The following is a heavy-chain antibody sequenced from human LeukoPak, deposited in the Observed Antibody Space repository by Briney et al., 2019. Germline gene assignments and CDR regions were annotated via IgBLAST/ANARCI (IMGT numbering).Heavy chain of an antibody. D-gene: IGHD3-22*01. J-gene: IGHJ4*02. CDR3: ARDHEYYYDSSGFDY. CDR2: INPNSGGT. Sequence: GASVKVSCKASGYTSTGYYMHWVRQAPGQGLEWMGRINPNSGGTNYAQKFQGRVTMTRDTSISTAYMELSRLRSDDTAVYYCARDHEYYYDSSGFDYWGQGTLVTVSS. V-gene: IGHV1-2*06. CDR1: GYTSTGYY.